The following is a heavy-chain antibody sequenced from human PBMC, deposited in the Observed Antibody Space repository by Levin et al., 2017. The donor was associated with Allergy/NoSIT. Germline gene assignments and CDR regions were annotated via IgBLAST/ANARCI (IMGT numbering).Heavy chain of an antibody. CDR1: GGTFSSYA. D-gene: IGHD6-19*01. CDR3: ANGYSSGWENPFDY. V-gene: IGHV1-69*04. Sequence: ASVKVSCKASGGTFSSYAISWVRQAPGQGLEWMGRIIPILGIANYAQKFQGRVTITADKSTCPAYMELSSLRSEDTVVYCCANGYSSGWENPFDYWGQGTLVTVSS. CDR2: IIPILGIA. J-gene: IGHJ4*02.